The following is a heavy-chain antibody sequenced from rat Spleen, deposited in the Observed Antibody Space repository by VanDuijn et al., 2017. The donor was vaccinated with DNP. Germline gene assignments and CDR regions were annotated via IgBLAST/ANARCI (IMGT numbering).Heavy chain of an antibody. D-gene: IGHD1-11*01. Sequence: EVQLVESGGGLVQPGRSLKLSCAVSGFTFSDYAMAWVRQAPEKGLEWVATISYDGSRTYYRDSVNGRFTVSRDNAKSTLYLQMDSLRSEDTATYYCVTRGEYGGYDYWGKGVIVTVSS. CDR3: VTRGEYGGYDY. V-gene: IGHV5-17*01. CDR1: GFTFSDYA. J-gene: IGHJ2*01. CDR2: ISYDGSRT.